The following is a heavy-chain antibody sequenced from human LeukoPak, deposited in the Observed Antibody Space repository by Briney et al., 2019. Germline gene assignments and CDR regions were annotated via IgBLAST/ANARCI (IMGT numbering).Heavy chain of an antibody. CDR1: GYTFTGYY. CDR3: AREMGQDLAYYYDSSGYYYY. D-gene: IGHD3-22*01. J-gene: IGHJ4*02. V-gene: IGHV1-2*02. CDR2: INPNSGGT. Sequence: ASVKVSCTASGYTFTGYYMHWVRQAPGQGLEWMGWINPNSGGTNYAQKFQGGDTMTRDTSISTAYMELSRLRSDDTAVYYCAREMGQDLAYYYDSSGYYYYWGQGTLVTVSS.